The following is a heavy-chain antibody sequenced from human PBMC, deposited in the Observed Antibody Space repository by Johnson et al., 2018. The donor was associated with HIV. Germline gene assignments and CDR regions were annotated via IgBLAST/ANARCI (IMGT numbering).Heavy chain of an antibody. Sequence: QVQLVESGGGLIQPGGSLRLSCAASGFTFSTYGMHWVRQAPGKGLEWVAVLSYDGSIQYYADSVKGRFTISRDNSKKTLYLQINSLRAEDTAVFYCAKEPPDGGAFDIWGQGTLVTVSS. J-gene: IGHJ3*02. CDR2: LSYDGSIQ. CDR3: AKEPPDGGAFDI. CDR1: GFTFSTYG. V-gene: IGHV3-30*18. D-gene: IGHD3-16*01.